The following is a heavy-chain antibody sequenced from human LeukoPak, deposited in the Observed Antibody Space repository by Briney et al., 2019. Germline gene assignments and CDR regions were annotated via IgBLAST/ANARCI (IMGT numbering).Heavy chain of an antibody. J-gene: IGHJ4*02. CDR3: ARRPDYFDH. D-gene: IGHD6-6*01. V-gene: IGHV4-59*11. CDR2: IFYNGVT. CDR1: GDSISSHY. Sequence: SETLSLTCTVSGDSISSHYWSWIRQPPGKGLEWIAYIFYNGVTNYNPSLKSRVTVSLDTSKNQFSLTLSSVTAADTAVYYCARRPDYFDHWGQGTLVTVSS.